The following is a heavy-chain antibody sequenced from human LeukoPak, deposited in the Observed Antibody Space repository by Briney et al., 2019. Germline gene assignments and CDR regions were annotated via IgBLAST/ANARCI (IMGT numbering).Heavy chain of an antibody. Sequence: GGFLRLSCAASGFTFSSYWMRWVRQAPGKGLEWVASIKQDGSEKNYVDSVKGRFTISRDNAKNSLHLQMDNLRAEDTAVYYCARPKNRENYWRAFDIWGQGTMVTVSS. CDR2: IKQDGSEK. CDR1: GFTFSSYW. V-gene: IGHV3-7*03. CDR3: ARPKNRENYWRAFDI. D-gene: IGHD1-7*01. J-gene: IGHJ3*02.